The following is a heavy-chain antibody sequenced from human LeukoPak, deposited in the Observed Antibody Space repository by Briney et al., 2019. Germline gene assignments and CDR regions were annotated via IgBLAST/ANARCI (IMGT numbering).Heavy chain of an antibody. Sequence: GGSLRLSCAASGFTVSSNYMTWVRQAPGKGLEWVSILHTSGGTYYAGSVKGRFTISRDNSKNTLYLQMNSLRAEDTAVYYCARAPAYWPYYYMDVWGTGATVTITS. D-gene: IGHD3-16*01. CDR1: GFTVSSNY. J-gene: IGHJ6*03. CDR3: ARAPAYWPYYYMDV. V-gene: IGHV3-53*01. CDR2: LHTSGGT.